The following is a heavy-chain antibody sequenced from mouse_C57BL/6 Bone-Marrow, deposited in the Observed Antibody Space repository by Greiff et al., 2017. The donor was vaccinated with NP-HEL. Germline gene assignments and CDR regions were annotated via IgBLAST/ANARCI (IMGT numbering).Heavy chain of an antibody. CDR3: ARGDYGSSRFGYAMDY. V-gene: IGHV1-80*01. J-gene: IGHJ4*01. Sequence: VQLQQSGAELVKPGASVKISCKASGYAFSSYWLNWVKERPGKGLAWIGQLYPGDGDTKYNGKFKGKATLTADKSSSTAYMQVSSLTSEDSAVYFGARGDYGSSRFGYAMDYWGQGTSVTVSS. CDR2: LYPGDGDT. CDR1: GYAFSSYW. D-gene: IGHD1-1*01.